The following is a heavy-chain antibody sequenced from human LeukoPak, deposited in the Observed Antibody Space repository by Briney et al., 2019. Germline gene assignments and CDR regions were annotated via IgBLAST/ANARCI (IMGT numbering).Heavy chain of an antibody. J-gene: IGHJ4*02. CDR3: AKLNCSGGSCYSGYFDY. CDR2: ISGSGGTK. CDR1: GFTFSSYA. V-gene: IGHV3-23*01. Sequence: PGGSLRLSCAASGFTFSSYAMSWVRQPPGKGLEWVSAISGSGGTKYYPSSMKGRSTLSRNNSKNTLYLQMNSLRAEDTAVYCCAKLNCSGGSCYSGYFDYWGQGTLVTVSS. D-gene: IGHD2-15*01.